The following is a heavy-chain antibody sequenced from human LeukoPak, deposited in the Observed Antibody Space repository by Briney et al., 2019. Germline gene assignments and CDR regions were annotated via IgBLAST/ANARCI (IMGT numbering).Heavy chain of an antibody. J-gene: IGHJ4*02. CDR2: ISGSGGST. Sequence: GGSLRLSCAASEFTFSSYAMSWVRHATGQGLEWVSAISGSGGSTYYADSVEGRFTISRDNSKNTLYLHMSSQRAEDTAVYYCAKDRDHDQYYFDYWGQGTLVTVSS. CDR1: EFTFSSYA. CDR3: AKDRDHDQYYFDY. V-gene: IGHV3-23*01.